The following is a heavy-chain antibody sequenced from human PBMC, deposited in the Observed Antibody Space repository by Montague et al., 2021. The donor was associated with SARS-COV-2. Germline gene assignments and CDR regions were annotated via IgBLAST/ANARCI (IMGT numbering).Heavy chain of an antibody. V-gene: IGHV4-4*02. Sequence: SETLSLTCAVSGGSISSSHWWSWVRQPPGKGLEWIGEIYHGGSTNYNPSLKSRVTISIDKSKNQFSLKLSSVTAADTAVYYCAREFRTYGYGGQYWYFDLWDRGTLVTVSS. CDR3: AREFRTYGYGGQYWYFDL. D-gene: IGHD3-10*01. CDR2: IYHGGST. CDR1: GGSISSSHW. J-gene: IGHJ2*01.